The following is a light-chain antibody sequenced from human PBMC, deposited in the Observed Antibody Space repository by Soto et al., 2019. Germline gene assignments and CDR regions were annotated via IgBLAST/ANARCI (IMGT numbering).Light chain of an antibody. J-gene: IGKJ4*01. CDR1: QSVNNN. CDR2: GAS. Sequence: EIVMTQSPATLSVSPGERATLSCRASQSVNNNLAWYQQKPGRAPRLLIYGASTRATGVPARFTASGSGTEFTLTISSLQSEDFGIYFCEEYNDWPPLTVGGGTKVEIK. CDR3: EEYNDWPPLT. V-gene: IGKV3-15*01.